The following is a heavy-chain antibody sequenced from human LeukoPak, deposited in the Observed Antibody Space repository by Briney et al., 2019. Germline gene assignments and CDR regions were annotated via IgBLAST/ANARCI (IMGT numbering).Heavy chain of an antibody. CDR3: GGAFDI. CDR1: GFTFDDYA. Sequence: GGSLRLSCAASGFTFDDYAMHWVRQAPGKGLEWVSGISWNSGSIGYADSVKGRFTISRDNAKNSLYLQMNSLRAEDTALYYCGGAFDIWGQGTMVTVSS. V-gene: IGHV3-9*01. CDR2: ISWNSGSI. J-gene: IGHJ3*02.